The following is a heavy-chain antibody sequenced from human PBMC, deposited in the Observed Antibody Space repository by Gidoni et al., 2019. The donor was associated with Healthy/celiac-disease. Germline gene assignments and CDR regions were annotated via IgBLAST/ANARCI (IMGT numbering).Heavy chain of an antibody. V-gene: IGHV3-30-3*01. Sequence: QVQLVESGVRVVQPGWSLRLPLSASGFTFRSYARLWVRQVPGKGLEWVAVISYDGSNKYYADSVKGRFTISRDNSKNTLYLQMNSLRAEDTAVYYCARDQSGGDGDYGTGGMDVWGQGTTVTVSS. D-gene: IGHD4-17*01. CDR3: ARDQSGGDGDYGTGGMDV. J-gene: IGHJ6*02. CDR1: GFTFRSYA. CDR2: ISYDGSNK.